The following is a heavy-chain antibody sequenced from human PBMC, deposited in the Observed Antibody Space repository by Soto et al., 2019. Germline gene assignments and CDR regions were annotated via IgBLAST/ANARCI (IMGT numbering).Heavy chain of an antibody. CDR3: AGGGVRGVITRTRDYYGMDV. CDR1: GYSFTSYW. J-gene: IGHJ6*04. D-gene: IGHD3-10*01. Sequence: PGESLKISCKGSGYSFTSYWIDWVRQMPGKGLEWMGIIYPGDSDTRYSPSFQGQVTISADKSISTAYLQWSSLKASDTAMYYCAGGGVRGVITRTRDYYGMDVWGKGTAVTVSS. CDR2: IYPGDSDT. V-gene: IGHV5-51*01.